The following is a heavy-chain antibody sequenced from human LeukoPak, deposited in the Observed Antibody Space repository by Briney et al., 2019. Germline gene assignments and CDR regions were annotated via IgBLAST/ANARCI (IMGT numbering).Heavy chain of an antibody. J-gene: IGHJ4*02. V-gene: IGHV4-34*01. CDR3: ARRRLGASPFDY. CDR2: INHSGST. Sequence: SETLSLTCAVYGGSFSGYYWSWIRQPPGKGLEWIGEINHSGSTNYNPSLKSRVTISVDTSKNQFSLKLSSVTAADTAVYYCARRRLGASPFDYWGQGTLVTVSS. CDR1: GGSFSGYY. D-gene: IGHD3-16*01.